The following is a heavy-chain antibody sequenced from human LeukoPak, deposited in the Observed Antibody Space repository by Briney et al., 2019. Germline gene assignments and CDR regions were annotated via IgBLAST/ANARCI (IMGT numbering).Heavy chain of an antibody. Sequence: GGSLRLSCAASGFTFSSYGMHWVRQAPGKGLGWVAVISYDGSNKYYADSVKGRFTISRDNSKNTLYLQMNSLRAEDTAVYYCANDGYSGYGDFDYWGQGTLVTVSS. J-gene: IGHJ4*02. D-gene: IGHD5-12*01. CDR1: GFTFSSYG. CDR3: ANDGYSGYGDFDY. CDR2: ISYDGSNK. V-gene: IGHV3-30*18.